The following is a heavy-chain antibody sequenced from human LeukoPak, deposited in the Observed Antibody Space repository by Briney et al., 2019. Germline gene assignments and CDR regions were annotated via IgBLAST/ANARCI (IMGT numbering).Heavy chain of an antibody. CDR2: IHYSGST. CDR1: GGSISSYY. J-gene: IGHJ4*02. D-gene: IGHD3-10*01. V-gene: IGHV4-59*12. Sequence: PSETLSLTCIVSGGSISSYYWSWIRQPPGKGLEWIGFIHYSGSTHYNPSLKSRVTISVDTSKNQFSLKLSSVTAADTAVYYCARGSGSFDYWGQGTLVTVSS. CDR3: ARGSGSFDY.